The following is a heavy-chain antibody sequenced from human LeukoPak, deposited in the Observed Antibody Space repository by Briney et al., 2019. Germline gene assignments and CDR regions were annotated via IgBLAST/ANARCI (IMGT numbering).Heavy chain of an antibody. J-gene: IGHJ5*02. V-gene: IGHV5-51*01. CDR1: GYSFTSYW. CDR2: IYPGDSDT. CDR3: ARRIVRWSWGLDVGWFDP. D-gene: IGHD3-16*01. Sequence: GASLKISCKGSGYSFTSYWIGWVRQMPGKGLEWMGIIYPGDSDTRYSPSFQGQVTISADKSISTAYLQWSSLKASDTAMYYCARRIVRWSWGLDVGWFDPWGQGTLVTVSS.